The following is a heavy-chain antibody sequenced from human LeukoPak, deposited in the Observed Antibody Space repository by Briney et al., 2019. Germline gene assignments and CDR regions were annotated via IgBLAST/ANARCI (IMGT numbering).Heavy chain of an antibody. J-gene: IGHJ4*02. CDR3: AATDFYYYDSSAFFH. D-gene: IGHD3-22*01. Sequence: PSETLSLTCTVSGGSISSYYWSWIRQPAGEGLEWIGRIYTSGRTNYNPSLKSRVTVSVDTSKNQFSLRLSSVTAADTAVYYCAATDFYYYDSSAFFHWGQGTLVTVSS. V-gene: IGHV4-4*07. CDR1: GGSISSYY. CDR2: IYTSGRT.